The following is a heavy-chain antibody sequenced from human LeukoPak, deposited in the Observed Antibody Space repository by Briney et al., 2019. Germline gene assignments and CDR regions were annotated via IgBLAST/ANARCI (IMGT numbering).Heavy chain of an antibody. Sequence: SETLSLTCTVSGGSISSYYWSWIRQPPGKGLEWIGYIHYIGSTNYNPSLKSRVTISVDTSKNQFSLRLSSVTAADAAVYYCASQDTSSWAHGMDVWGQGTTVTVSS. V-gene: IGHV4-59*08. D-gene: IGHD6-13*01. CDR2: IHYIGST. CDR3: ASQDTSSWAHGMDV. J-gene: IGHJ6*02. CDR1: GGSISSYY.